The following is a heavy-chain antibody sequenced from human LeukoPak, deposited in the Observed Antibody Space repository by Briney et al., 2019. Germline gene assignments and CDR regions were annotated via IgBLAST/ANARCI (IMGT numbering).Heavy chain of an antibody. CDR3: ARGGYHAYYLDY. J-gene: IGHJ4*02. CDR1: GFSFDTYW. D-gene: IGHD5-18*01. Sequence: GGSLRLSCAVSGFSFDTYWMTWVRKAPGKGREGVGNIKPDGTEKYYVDSVRGRFTISRDNARNSLYLQMNSLRAEDTAVYYCARGGYHAYYLDYWGQGSLVTVSS. CDR2: IKPDGTEK. V-gene: IGHV3-7*01.